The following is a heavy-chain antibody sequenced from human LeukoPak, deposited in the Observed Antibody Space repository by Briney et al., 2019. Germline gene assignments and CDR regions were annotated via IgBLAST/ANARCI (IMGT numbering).Heavy chain of an antibody. J-gene: IGHJ6*03. CDR2: ISSSSSLI. D-gene: IGHD6-13*01. CDR1: GFTFSYYS. Sequence: NPGGSLRLSCAASGFTFSYYSMNWVRQAPGRGLDWVSCISSSSSLIFYSDSVRGRFTISRDNAKNLLYLHMNSLRVEDTAVYYCAKVDRGDYSSSPVPYYNYYMNVWGKGTTVTVSS. CDR3: AKVDRGDYSSSPVPYYNYYMNV. V-gene: IGHV3-21*01.